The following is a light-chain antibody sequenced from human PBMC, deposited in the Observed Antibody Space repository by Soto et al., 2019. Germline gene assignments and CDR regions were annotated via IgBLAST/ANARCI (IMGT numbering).Light chain of an antibody. V-gene: IGKV1-39*01. J-gene: IGKJ5*01. CDR2: AAS. CDR1: QSISSY. CDR3: QQSYTTLL. Sequence: DIQMTQSPSSLSASVGYRVTITCRASQSISSYLNWYQQKPGKAPKLLIYAASSLQSGVPSRFSGSGSGTDFTLTISSLQPEDFATYYCQQSYTTLLFGQGTRLEI.